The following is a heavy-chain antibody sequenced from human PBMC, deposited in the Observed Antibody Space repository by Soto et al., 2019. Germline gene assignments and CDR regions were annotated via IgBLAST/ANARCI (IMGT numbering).Heavy chain of an antibody. CDR2: INPNSGGT. V-gene: IGHV1-2*04. Sequence: ASVKVSCKASGYTFTGYYMHWVRQAPGQGLEWMGWINPNSGGTNYAQKFQGWVTMTRDTSISTAYMELSRLRSDDTAVYYCGGSCERPSGAFVIWGQGTMVTVSS. D-gene: IGHD1-1*01. J-gene: IGHJ3*02. CDR3: GGSCERPSGAFVI. CDR1: GYTFTGYY.